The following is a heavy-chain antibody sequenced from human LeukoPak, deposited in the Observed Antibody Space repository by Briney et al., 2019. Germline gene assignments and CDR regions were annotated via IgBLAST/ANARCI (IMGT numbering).Heavy chain of an antibody. V-gene: IGHV4-34*01. D-gene: IGHD3-3*01. Sequence: SETLSLTCAVYGGSFSGYYWSWIRQPPGKGLEWIGEINHSGSTNYNPSLKSRVTISVDTSKNQFSLKLSSVTAADTAVYYCARAQQQYYDFWSGRFEYYYGMDVWGQGTTVTVSS. J-gene: IGHJ6*02. CDR2: INHSGST. CDR1: GGSFSGYY. CDR3: ARAQQQYYDFWSGRFEYYYGMDV.